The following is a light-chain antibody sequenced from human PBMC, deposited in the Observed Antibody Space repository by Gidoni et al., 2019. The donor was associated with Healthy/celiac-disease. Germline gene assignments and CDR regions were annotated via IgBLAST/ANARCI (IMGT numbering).Light chain of an antibody. Sequence: ASVGDRVTITCRASQSISSYLNWYQQKPGKAPKLLIYAASSLQSGVPSRFSGSGSGTDFTLTISSLQPEDFATYYCQQSYSSPYTFGQGTKLEIK. J-gene: IGKJ2*01. CDR2: AAS. CDR1: QSISSY. CDR3: QQSYSSPYT. V-gene: IGKV1-39*01.